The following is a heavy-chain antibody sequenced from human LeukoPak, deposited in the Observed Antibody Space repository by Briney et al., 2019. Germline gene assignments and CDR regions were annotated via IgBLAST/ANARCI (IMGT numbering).Heavy chain of an antibody. CDR2: ISSSGSTI. CDR3: ARDGLSYDSSGYYFGLDY. D-gene: IGHD3-22*01. J-gene: IGHJ4*02. Sequence: GGSLRLSCAASGFTFSSYEMNWVRQAPGKGLEWVSYISSSGSTIYYADSVKGRFTISRDNAKNSLYLQMNSLRAEDTAVYYCARDGLSYDSSGYYFGLDYWGQGTLVTVAS. V-gene: IGHV3-48*03. CDR1: GFTFSSYE.